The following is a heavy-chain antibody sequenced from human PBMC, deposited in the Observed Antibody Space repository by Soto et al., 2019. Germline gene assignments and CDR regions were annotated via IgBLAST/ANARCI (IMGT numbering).Heavy chain of an antibody. CDR2: FYYSGSA. V-gene: IGHV4-59*01. CDR1: GDSITGYY. J-gene: IGHJ4*02. D-gene: IGHD4-17*01. Sequence: SETLSLTCAVSGDSITGYYWSWIRQPPGKGLEWVGYFYYSGSASYNPSLKSRVTISGDTSKNQFSLRLSSVTTADTAVYYCVRDHFGDSIDYWGQGTLVTVSS. CDR3: VRDHFGDSIDY.